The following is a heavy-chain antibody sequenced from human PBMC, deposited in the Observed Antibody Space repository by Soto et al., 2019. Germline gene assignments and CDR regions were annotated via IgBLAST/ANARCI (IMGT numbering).Heavy chain of an antibody. V-gene: IGHV4-34*01. D-gene: IGHD5-12*01. CDR1: GGSFSGYY. Sequence: PXGGLALTCAVYGGSFSGYYWSWIRHPPGKGLEWIGEINHSGSTNYNPSLKSRVTISVDTSKNQFSLKLSSVTAADTAVYYCARGGYAWFSGYYYYGMDVCGQGTTVTVSS. CDR2: INHSGST. J-gene: IGHJ6*02. CDR3: ARGGYAWFSGYYYYGMDV.